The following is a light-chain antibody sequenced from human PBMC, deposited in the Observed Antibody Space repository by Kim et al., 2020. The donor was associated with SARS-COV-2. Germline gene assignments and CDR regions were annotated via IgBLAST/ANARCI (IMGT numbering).Light chain of an antibody. Sequence: DIVMTKSPDSLAVSLGERATINCKSSQSVLYSSNNKNYLAWYQQKPGQPPKLLIYWASTRESGVPDRFSGSGSGTDFTLTISSLQAEDVAVYYGQHYYSIPITFGQGTRLEIK. CDR3: QHYYSIPIT. J-gene: IGKJ5*01. CDR1: QSVLYSSNNKNY. V-gene: IGKV4-1*01. CDR2: WAS.